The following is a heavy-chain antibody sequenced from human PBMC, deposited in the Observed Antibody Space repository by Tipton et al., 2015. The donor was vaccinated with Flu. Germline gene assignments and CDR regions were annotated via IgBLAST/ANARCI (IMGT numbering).Heavy chain of an antibody. V-gene: IGHV3-30-3*01. J-gene: IGHJ6*02. D-gene: IGHD6-19*01. CDR3: VRGVGEQWLVLSYYYYYGMDV. Sequence: SLRLSCAASGFTFSSYAMHWVRQAPGKGLEWVAVISYDGSNKYYADSVKGRFTISRDNSKNTLYLQMNSLRAEDTAVYYCVRGVGEQWLVLSYYYYYGMDVWGQGTTVTVSS. CDR2: ISYDGSNK. CDR1: GFTFSSYA.